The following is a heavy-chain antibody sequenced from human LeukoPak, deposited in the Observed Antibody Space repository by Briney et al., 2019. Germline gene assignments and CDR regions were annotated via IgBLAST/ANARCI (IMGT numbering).Heavy chain of an antibody. J-gene: IGHJ4*02. D-gene: IGHD5-12*01. CDR1: GYSFTGYY. Sequence: ASVKVSCKASGYSFTGYYMHWVRQAPGQGLEWMGCINPNSGGTDYAQKFQGRVTMTRDTSISTAYMELSRLTSDDTAVCYCAGLSGYDPYYFDYWGQGTLVAVSS. V-gene: IGHV1-2*02. CDR3: AGLSGYDPYYFDY. CDR2: INPNSGGT.